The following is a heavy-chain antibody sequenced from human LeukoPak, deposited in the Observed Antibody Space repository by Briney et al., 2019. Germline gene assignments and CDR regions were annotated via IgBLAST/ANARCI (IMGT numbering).Heavy chain of an antibody. CDR2: IIPIFGTA. CDR1: GGTFSSYA. J-gene: IGHJ4*02. D-gene: IGHD5-18*01. CDR3: ARDHNGYSYGLLHY. V-gene: IGHV1-69*13. Sequence: SVKVSCKASGGTFSSYAISWVRQAPGQGLEWMGGIIPIFGTANYAQKFQGRVTITADESTSTAYMELSSLRSEDTAVYYCARDHNGYSYGLLHYWGQGTLVTVS.